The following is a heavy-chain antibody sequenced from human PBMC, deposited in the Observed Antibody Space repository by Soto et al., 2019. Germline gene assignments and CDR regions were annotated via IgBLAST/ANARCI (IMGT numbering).Heavy chain of an antibody. V-gene: IGHV3-23*01. D-gene: IGHD3-10*01. CDR1: GFSFTNYP. CDR3: AKRPLKFGGSYFDY. CDR2: ISGSGGST. J-gene: IGHJ4*02. Sequence: EVQVLDSGGGLVQPGGSLRLSCAASGFSFTNYPMAWVRQAPAKGLEWVSTISGSGGSTFYADSVKGRFTISRDNSKNTVYLQINSLRVEDTAVYYCAKRPLKFGGSYFDYWGQGTLVTVSS.